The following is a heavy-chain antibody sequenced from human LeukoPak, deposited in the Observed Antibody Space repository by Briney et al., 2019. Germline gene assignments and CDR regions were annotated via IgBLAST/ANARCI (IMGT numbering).Heavy chain of an antibody. CDR1: GGSITSYY. J-gene: IGHJ4*02. Sequence: SETLSLTCTVSGGSITSYYWAWLRQPPGKGLEWIGYVYYNGYSNYSPSLKSRISMSVDTSKNQFSLKLTSVTAADTAVYYCARHSIASDGARLFDYWGRGTLVSVSS. CDR2: VYYNGYS. V-gene: IGHV4-59*08. D-gene: IGHD2-21*01. CDR3: ARHSIASDGARLFDY.